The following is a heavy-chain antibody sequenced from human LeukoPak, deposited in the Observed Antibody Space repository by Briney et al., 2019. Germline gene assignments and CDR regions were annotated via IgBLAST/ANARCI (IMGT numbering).Heavy chain of an antibody. V-gene: IGHV3-33*06. D-gene: IGHD1-26*01. CDR2: IWYDGSNK. CDR1: GFTFSSYG. J-gene: IGHJ4*02. Sequence: GGSLRLSCAASGFTFSSYGMHWVRQAPGKGLEWVAVIWYDGSNKYYADSVKGRFTISRDNSKNTLYLQMNSLRAEDTAVYYCAKVLLWELDPSDYWGQGTLVTVSS. CDR3: AKVLLWELDPSDY.